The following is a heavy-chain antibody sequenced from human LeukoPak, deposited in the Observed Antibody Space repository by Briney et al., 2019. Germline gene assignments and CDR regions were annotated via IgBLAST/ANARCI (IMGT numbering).Heavy chain of an antibody. CDR1: GGSFSGYY. Sequence: SETLSLTCAVYGGSFSGYYWSWIRQPPGKGLEWIGEINHSGSTNYNPSLKSRVIISVDTSKNQFSLKLSSVTAADTAVYYCARGRRYSSGWALFDYWGQGTLVTVSS. J-gene: IGHJ4*02. CDR3: ARGRRYSSGWALFDY. CDR2: INHSGST. D-gene: IGHD6-19*01. V-gene: IGHV4-34*01.